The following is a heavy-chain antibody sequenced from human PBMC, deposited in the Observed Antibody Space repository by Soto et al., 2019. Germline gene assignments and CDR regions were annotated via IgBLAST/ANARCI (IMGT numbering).Heavy chain of an antibody. V-gene: IGHV1-69*13. J-gene: IGHJ4*02. Sequence: SVKVSCKASGGTFSSYAISWVRQAPGQGLEWMGGIIPIFGTANYAQKFQGRVTITADESTSTAYMELSSLRSEDTAVYYCAGGRKEKYYWQPFDYWGQGTLVTVSS. D-gene: IGHD3-16*01. CDR1: GGTFSSYA. CDR3: AGGRKEKYYWQPFDY. CDR2: IIPIFGTA.